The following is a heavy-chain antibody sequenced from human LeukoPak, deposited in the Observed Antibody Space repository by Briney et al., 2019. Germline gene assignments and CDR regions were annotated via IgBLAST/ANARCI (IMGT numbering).Heavy chain of an antibody. CDR2: INPNSGGT. CDR1: GYIFTDYY. J-gene: IGHJ6*02. V-gene: IGHV1-2*04. Sequence: ASVKFSCKASGYIFTDYYMHWVRQAPGQGLEWMGWINPNSGGTNYAQKFQGWVTMTRDTSISTAYMELSRLRSDDTAVYYCARDLLGYCSGGSCYSVSLDVWGQGTTVTVSS. D-gene: IGHD2-15*01. CDR3: ARDLLGYCSGGSCYSVSLDV.